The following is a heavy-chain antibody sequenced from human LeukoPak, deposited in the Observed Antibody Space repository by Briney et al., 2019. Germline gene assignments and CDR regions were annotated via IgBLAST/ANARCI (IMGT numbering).Heavy chain of an antibody. CDR1: GYTFTSYG. Sequence: ASAKVSCKASGYTFTSYGISWVRQAPGQGLEWMGWISAYNGNTNHAQKLQGRVTMTTDTSTSTAYMELRSLRSDDTAVYYCARRGYCSSTSCPYDLYYYYGMDVWGKGTTVTVSS. V-gene: IGHV1-18*04. CDR3: ARRGYCSSTSCPYDLYYYYGMDV. J-gene: IGHJ6*04. D-gene: IGHD2-2*01. CDR2: ISAYNGNT.